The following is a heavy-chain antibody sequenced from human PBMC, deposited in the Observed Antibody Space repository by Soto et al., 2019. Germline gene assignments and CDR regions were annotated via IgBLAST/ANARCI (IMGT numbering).Heavy chain of an antibody. V-gene: IGHV3-30*18. D-gene: IGHD2-2*01. Sequence: GGSLRLSCAASGFTFSSYAMHWVRQAPGKGLEWVAVISYDGSNKYYADSVKGRFTISRDNSKSTLYLQMNSLRAEDTAVYYCAKDRAQLLPDYYNYYGMDVWGQGTTVTVSS. CDR3: AKDRAQLLPDYYNYYGMDV. J-gene: IGHJ6*02. CDR2: ISYDGSNK. CDR1: GFTFSSYA.